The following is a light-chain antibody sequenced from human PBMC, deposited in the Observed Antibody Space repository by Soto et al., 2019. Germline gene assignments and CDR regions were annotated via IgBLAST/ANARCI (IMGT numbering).Light chain of an antibody. CDR1: QSILYSSNNKNY. V-gene: IGKV4-1*01. Sequence: IEMTQSPDSLAVSLGERATINCKSSQSILYSSNNKNYLAWYQQKPGQPPKLLIYWASMREFGVPDRFSGSGSGTDFTLTISSLQAEDVAVYYCQQYYSTPYTFGQGTKLEIK. CDR3: QQYYSTPYT. J-gene: IGKJ2*01. CDR2: WAS.